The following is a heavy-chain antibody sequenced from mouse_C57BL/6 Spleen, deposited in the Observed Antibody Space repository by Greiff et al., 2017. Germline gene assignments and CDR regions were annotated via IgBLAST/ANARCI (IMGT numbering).Heavy chain of an antibody. J-gene: IGHJ1*03. CDR2: IWSGGST. Sequence: VQLQQSGPGLVQPSQSLSITCTVSGFSLTSYGVHWVRQSPGKGLEWLGVIWSGGSTDYNAAFISRLSISKDNSKSQVFFKMNSLQADDTAIYYCARNYGSSPGWYFDVWGTGTTVTVSS. CDR3: ARNYGSSPGWYFDV. CDR1: GFSLTSYG. D-gene: IGHD1-1*01. V-gene: IGHV2-2*01.